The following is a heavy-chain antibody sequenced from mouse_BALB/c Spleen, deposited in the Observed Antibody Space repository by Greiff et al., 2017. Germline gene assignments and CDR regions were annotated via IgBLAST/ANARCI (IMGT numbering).Heavy chain of an antibody. CDR1: GYTFTDYW. CDR3: ARGNYRYDADAMDY. CDR2: IDTSDSYT. D-gene: IGHD2-14*01. V-gene: IGHV1-69*01. J-gene: IGHJ4*01. Sequence: QVQLQQPGAELVMPGASVKMSCKASGYTFTDYWMHWVQQRPGPGLEWIGAIDTSDSYTSYNQKFKGKATLTVDESSSTAYMQLSSLTSEDSAVYYCARGNYRYDADAMDYWGQGTSVTVSS.